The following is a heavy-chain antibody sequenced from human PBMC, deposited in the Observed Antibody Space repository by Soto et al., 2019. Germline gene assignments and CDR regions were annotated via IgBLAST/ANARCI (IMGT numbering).Heavy chain of an antibody. J-gene: IGHJ6*03. V-gene: IGHV3-64*01. CDR1: GFTFDDYT. CDR3: ARVNYYYYMDV. CDR2: ISSNGGST. Sequence: GGSLRLSCAASGFTFDDYTMHWVRQAPGKGLEYVSAISSNGGSTYYANSVKGRFTISRDNSKNTLYLQMGSLRAEDMAVYYCARVNYYYYMDVWGKGTTVTVSS.